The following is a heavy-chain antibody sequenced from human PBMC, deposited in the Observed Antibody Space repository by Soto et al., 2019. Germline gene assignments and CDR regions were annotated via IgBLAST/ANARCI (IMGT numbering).Heavy chain of an antibody. CDR3: ASHDYSRRDYYYGMDV. CDR2: IIPIFGTA. Sequence: QVQLVQSGAEVQKPGSSVKVSCKASGGTFSSYAISWVRQAPGQGLEWMGGIIPIFGTANYAQKFQGRVTITADESTSTAYMELSSLRSEDTAVYYCASHDYSRRDYYYGMDVWGQGTTVTVSS. V-gene: IGHV1-69*01. J-gene: IGHJ6*02. CDR1: GGTFSSYA. D-gene: IGHD4-4*01.